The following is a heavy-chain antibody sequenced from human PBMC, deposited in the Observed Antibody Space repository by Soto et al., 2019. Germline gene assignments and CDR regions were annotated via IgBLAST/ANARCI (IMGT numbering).Heavy chain of an antibody. CDR3: ARDRDYSHTDADIDY. J-gene: IGHJ4*02. V-gene: IGHV1-18*01. CDR2: ISGYNGYT. Sequence: QVQLMQSGAEVRRPGTSMRISCTTSGYNFNTYGIIWVRQAPGQGLEWMGWISGYNGYTKYAQNFEDRVTLRTDPSTSTAFLELRNLRSGDTALYFCARDRDYSHTDADIDYWRQGTMVTVSS. D-gene: IGHD3-16*01. CDR1: GYNFNTYG.